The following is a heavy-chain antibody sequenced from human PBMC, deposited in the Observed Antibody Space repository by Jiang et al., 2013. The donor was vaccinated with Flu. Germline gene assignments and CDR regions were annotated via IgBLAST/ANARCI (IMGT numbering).Heavy chain of an antibody. J-gene: IGHJ3*02. Sequence: PGKGLEWVAFIRYDGSNKYYADSVKGRFTISRDNSKNTLYLQMNSLRAEDTAVYYCAKGLAYCGGDCFTPGLDIWGQGTMVTVSS. CDR3: AKGLAYCGGDCFTPGLDI. V-gene: IGHV3-30*02. CDR2: IRYDGSNK. D-gene: IGHD2-21*02.